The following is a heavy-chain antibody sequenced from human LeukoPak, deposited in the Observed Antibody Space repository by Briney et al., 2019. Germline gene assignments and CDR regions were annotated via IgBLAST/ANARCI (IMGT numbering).Heavy chain of an antibody. D-gene: IGHD5-18*01. J-gene: IGHJ4*02. CDR2: IWPSDSDI. V-gene: IGHV5-51*01. CDR1: GYSFTSYW. CDR3: ARIPKVDSSMSRYFDY. Sequence: GGSLRLSCKGSGYSFTSYWIGWVRQMPGKGLELMGIIWPSDSDIRYSPSFQGQVTISADKSINTAYLQWSSLKASDTAMYYCARIPKVDSSMSRYFDYWGQGNLVTVST.